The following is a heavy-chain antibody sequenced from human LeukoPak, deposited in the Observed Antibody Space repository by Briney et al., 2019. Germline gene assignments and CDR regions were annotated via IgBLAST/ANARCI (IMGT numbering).Heavy chain of an antibody. CDR1: GFTFSGYG. Sequence: GGSLRLSCAASGFTFSGYGMHWVRQAPGKGLEWVAVIWYDGSNKYYADSVKGRFAISRDNSKNTLYLQMNSLRAEDTAVYYCASLGTGSGSYSSDYWGQGTLVTVSS. J-gene: IGHJ4*02. D-gene: IGHD3-10*01. CDR2: IWYDGSNK. CDR3: ASLGTGSGSYSSDY. V-gene: IGHV3-33*01.